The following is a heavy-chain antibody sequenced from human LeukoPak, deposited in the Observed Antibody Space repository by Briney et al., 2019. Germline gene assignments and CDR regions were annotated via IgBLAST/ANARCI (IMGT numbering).Heavy chain of an antibody. D-gene: IGHD2-15*01. Sequence: ASVKVSCKASGGTFSSYAISWVRQAPGQGLEWMGGIITIFGTANYAQKFQGRVTITADESTSTAYMELSSLRSEDTAVYYCARVAVVVVAATSTTRNYYGMDVWGQGTTVTVSS. CDR1: GGTFSSYA. CDR2: IITIFGTA. V-gene: IGHV1-69*13. J-gene: IGHJ6*02. CDR3: ARVAVVVVAATSTTRNYYGMDV.